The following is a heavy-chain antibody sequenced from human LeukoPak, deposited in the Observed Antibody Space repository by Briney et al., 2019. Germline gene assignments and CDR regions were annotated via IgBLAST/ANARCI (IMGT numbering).Heavy chain of an antibody. CDR3: ARADSGSYDR. Sequence: SETLSLTCTVSGGSISSYNWNWIRQPAGKGLEWIGRIYSSGYTNYSPSLKSRVTMSVDTSKNQFSLRLSSVTAADTAVYYCARADSGSYDRWGQGTLVTVSS. CDR1: GGSISSYN. J-gene: IGHJ5*02. V-gene: IGHV4-4*07. CDR2: IYSSGYT. D-gene: IGHD1-26*01.